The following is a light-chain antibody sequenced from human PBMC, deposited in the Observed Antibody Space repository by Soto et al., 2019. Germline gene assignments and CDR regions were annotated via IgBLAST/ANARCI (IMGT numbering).Light chain of an antibody. Sequence: AITPTPGTLSMSPGETVTLEGRASQSININLAWYQQKPGQAPRLLIYGASTRASGLPARFSGSGSHTQFTLIISRLQYEDSVVYYCQQYANWPITFGVGTRVEIK. CDR2: GAS. CDR1: QSININ. J-gene: IGKJ5*01. V-gene: IGKV3-15*01. CDR3: QQYANWPIT.